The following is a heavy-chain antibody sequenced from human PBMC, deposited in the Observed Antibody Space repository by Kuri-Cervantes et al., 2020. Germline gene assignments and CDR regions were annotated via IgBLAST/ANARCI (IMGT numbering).Heavy chain of an antibody. D-gene: IGHD2-15*01. CDR1: GFTFSDYF. CDR3: SKGGGGPQQFNY. V-gene: IGHV3-11*01. CDR2: ISTSGGTI. J-gene: IGHJ4*02. Sequence: GESLKISCAASGFTFSDYFMSWIRQAPGKGLEWVSYISTSGGTIYYADSVKGRFTISRDNAKNSLYLQMNSLRAEDTAIYYCSKGGGGPQQFNYWGQGTLVTVSS.